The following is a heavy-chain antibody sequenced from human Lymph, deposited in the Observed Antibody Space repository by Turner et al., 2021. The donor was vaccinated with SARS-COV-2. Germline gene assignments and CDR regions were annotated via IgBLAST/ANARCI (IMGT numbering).Heavy chain of an antibody. V-gene: IGHV1-24*01. Sequence: QVQLAQSGAEVKNPGASVKVPRKVSGYPLPELSMHWVRQTPGKGLGWVGGFDPEDGETIYARTFQGRVTMTEDKCTDTAYMDLSSLRSEDTAVYYCATAPAAVVTGWFDPWGQGTLVTVSS. CDR2: FDPEDGET. D-gene: IGHD2-15*01. CDR1: GYPLPELS. CDR3: ATAPAAVVTGWFDP. J-gene: IGHJ5*02.